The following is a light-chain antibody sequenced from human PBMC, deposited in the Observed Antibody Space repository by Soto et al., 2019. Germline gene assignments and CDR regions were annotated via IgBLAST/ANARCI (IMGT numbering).Light chain of an antibody. Sequence: HSVLTHPASVSGSPGQSITISCSGTSSDLGDYNYVSWYQQHPGKAPKLVIYEVSHRPSGFSNRFSGSKSGNTASLTISGLQAEDEADYYCSSYTSSSTVVFGGGTK. CDR3: SSYTSSSTVV. J-gene: IGLJ2*01. V-gene: IGLV2-14*01. CDR1: SSDLGDYNY. CDR2: EVS.